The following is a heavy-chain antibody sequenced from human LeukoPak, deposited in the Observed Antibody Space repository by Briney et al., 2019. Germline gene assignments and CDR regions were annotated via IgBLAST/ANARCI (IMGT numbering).Heavy chain of an antibody. Sequence: AGSLRLSCAASGGSLSSYAMSWGRQAPRQGLEWVSAGSSSDDGRYHADPVRDRFTISRDSSKNTLYLQMNNLRTEDAAIYYCAKAPVTSCRGAFCYPLDSWGQGTLVTVSS. D-gene: IGHD2-15*01. CDR3: AKAPVTSCRGAFCYPLDS. V-gene: IGHV3-23*01. CDR1: GGSLSSYA. CDR2: GSSSDDGR. J-gene: IGHJ4*02.